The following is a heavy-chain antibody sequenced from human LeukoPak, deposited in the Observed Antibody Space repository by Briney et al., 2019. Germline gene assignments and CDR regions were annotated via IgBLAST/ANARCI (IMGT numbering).Heavy chain of an antibody. Sequence: GGSLRLSCAASGFTFSSYGMHWVRQAPGKGLEWVAVISYDGSNKYYADSVKGRFTISRDNSKNTLYLQVNSLRADDTAVYYCANSGLNRFEYWGQGALVTVSS. D-gene: IGHD2-15*01. CDR3: ANSGLNRFEY. J-gene: IGHJ4*02. CDR2: ISYDGSNK. V-gene: IGHV3-30*18. CDR1: GFTFSSYG.